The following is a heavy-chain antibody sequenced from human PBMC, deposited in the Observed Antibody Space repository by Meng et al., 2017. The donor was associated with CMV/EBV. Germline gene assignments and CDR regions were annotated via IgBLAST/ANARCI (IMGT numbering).Heavy chain of an antibody. Sequence: ASVKVSCKASGYTFTSYGISWVRQAPGQGLEWMGWISAYNGNTNYAQKLQGRVTMTTDTSTSTAYMELRSLRSEDTAVYYCCRELLPYPARYYYYGMDVWGQGTTVTVSS. CDR2: ISAYNGNT. CDR1: GYTFTSYG. J-gene: IGHJ6*02. CDR3: CRELLPYPARYYYYGMDV. V-gene: IGHV1-18*01. D-gene: IGHD1-26*01.